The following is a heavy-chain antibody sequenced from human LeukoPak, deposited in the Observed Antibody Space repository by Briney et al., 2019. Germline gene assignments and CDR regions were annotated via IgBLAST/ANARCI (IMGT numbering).Heavy chain of an antibody. CDR3: AKEGTYNNFWSGYFH. V-gene: IGHV3-23*01. CDR2: VTGSGSVTSST. CDR1: GFTFSSFA. D-gene: IGHD3-3*01. Sequence: PGGSLRLSCAASGFTFSSFAMSWDRQAPGKGLEWVSSVTGSGSVTSSTYYADSVKGRFTISRDNSKNTLYLQMNSLRAEDTALYYCAKEGTYNNFWSGYFHWGQGALVTVSS. J-gene: IGHJ4*02.